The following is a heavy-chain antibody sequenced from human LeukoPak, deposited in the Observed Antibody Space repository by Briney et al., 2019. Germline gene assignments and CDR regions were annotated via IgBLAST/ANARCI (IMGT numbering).Heavy chain of an antibody. V-gene: IGHV6-1*01. D-gene: IGHD5-18*01. CDR2: TYYRSKWYN. Sequence: SQTLSLTCAISGDSVSSNSAAWNWIRQSPSRGLEWLGRTYYRSKWYNDYAVSVKSRITISPDTSKNQFSLQLNSVTPEDTAVYYCARADRIQLWSSDSDAFDIWGQGTMVTVSS. J-gene: IGHJ3*02. CDR3: ARADRIQLWSSDSDAFDI. CDR1: GDSVSSNSAA.